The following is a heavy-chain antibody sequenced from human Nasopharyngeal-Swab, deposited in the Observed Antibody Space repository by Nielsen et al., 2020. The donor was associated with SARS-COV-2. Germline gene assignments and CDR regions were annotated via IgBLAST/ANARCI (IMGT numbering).Heavy chain of an antibody. CDR3: ARVRLIGYYSAYYYGVDV. Sequence: VRQAPGKGLEWVAVISYDGSNKYYADSVKGRFTISRDNSKNTLYLQMNSLRAEDTAVYYCARVRLIGYYSAYYYGVDVWGQGTTVTVSS. J-gene: IGHJ6*02. CDR2: ISYDGSNK. D-gene: IGHD3-9*01. V-gene: IGHV3-30*03.